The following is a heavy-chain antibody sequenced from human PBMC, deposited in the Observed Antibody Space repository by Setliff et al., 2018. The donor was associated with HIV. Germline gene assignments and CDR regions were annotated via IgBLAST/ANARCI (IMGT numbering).Heavy chain of an antibody. CDR1: GFRFTYYE. J-gene: IGHJ5*02. Sequence: PGGSLRLSCEASGFRFTYYEMNWLRQAPGKGLEWAAYISSSATIIHYADSVKGRFTISRDDAKNSLYLQMDSLRVEDTAVYYCARGRQNLDNWFDPWGQGTLVTVSS. CDR2: ISSSATII. V-gene: IGHV3-48*03. CDR3: ARGRQNLDNWFDP.